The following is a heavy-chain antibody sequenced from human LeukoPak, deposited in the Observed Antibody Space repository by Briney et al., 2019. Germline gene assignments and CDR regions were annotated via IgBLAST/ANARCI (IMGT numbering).Heavy chain of an antibody. CDR2: INAGNGNT. CDR3: ARGVTMVRGVIISCYDFSYYGMYV. J-gene: IGHJ6*01. D-gene: IGHD3-10*01. Sequence: ASVKVSCKASGYTLTSYAMHWVRQAPGQRLEWMGWINAGNGNTKYSKKFQGRVTITRDTSASTAYMELSSLRAEDKAVYCCARGVTMVRGVIISCYDFSYYGMYVCGQGTLVTVSS. CDR1: GYTLTSYA. V-gene: IGHV1-3*01.